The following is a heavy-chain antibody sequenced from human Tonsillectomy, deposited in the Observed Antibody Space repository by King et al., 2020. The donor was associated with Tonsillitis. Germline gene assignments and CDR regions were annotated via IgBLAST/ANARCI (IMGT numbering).Heavy chain of an antibody. CDR1: GFTFISYG. V-gene: IGHV3-30*02. J-gene: IGHJ4*02. CDR3: AKDEWTSQQYSGNYFDY. D-gene: IGHD1-26*01. Sequence: VQLVESGGGVVQPGGSLRLSCAASGFTFISYGMHWVRQAPGKGLEWVAFIRYDGSNEYYADSVKGRFTISRDNSKNTLYLQMNSLRAEDTAVYYCAKDEWTSQQYSGNYFDYWGQGTLVTVSS. CDR2: IRYDGSNE.